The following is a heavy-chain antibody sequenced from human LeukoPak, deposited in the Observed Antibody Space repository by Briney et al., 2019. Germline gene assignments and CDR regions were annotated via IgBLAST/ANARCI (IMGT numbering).Heavy chain of an antibody. CDR1: GVSVSSGSYY. D-gene: IGHD5-18*01. CDR2: TYYSGST. CDR3: AREAMYSYGNNFDY. V-gene: IGHV4-61*01. J-gene: IGHJ4*02. Sequence: SETLSLTCTVSGVSVSSGSYYWSWIRQPPGKGLEWIGYTYYSGSTNYNPSLKSRVTISVDTSKNQFSLKLSSVTAADTAVYHCAREAMYSYGNNFDYWGQGTLVTVSS.